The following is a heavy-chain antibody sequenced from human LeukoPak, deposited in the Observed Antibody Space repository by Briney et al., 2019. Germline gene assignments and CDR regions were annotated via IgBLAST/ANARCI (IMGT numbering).Heavy chain of an antibody. CDR2: INAGNGNT. CDR3: ARWSGYYDSSGYFH. V-gene: IGHV1-3*01. Sequence: ASVKVSCKASGYTFTSYAMHWVRQAPGQRLEWMGWINAGNGNTKYSQKFQGRVTITRDTSASTAYMELSSLRSEDTAVYYCARWSGYYDSSGYFHWGQGTLVTVSS. CDR1: GYTFTSYA. D-gene: IGHD3-22*01. J-gene: IGHJ4*02.